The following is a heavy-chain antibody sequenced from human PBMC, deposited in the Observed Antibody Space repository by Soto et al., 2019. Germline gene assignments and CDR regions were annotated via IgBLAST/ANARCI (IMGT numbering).Heavy chain of an antibody. CDR1: GFTFSSYW. V-gene: IGHV3-7*01. CDR2: IKQDGSEK. J-gene: IGHJ6*02. CDR3: ASWGPTSPSQTYYYYYGMDV. Sequence: EVQLVESGGGLVQPGGSLRLSCAASGFTFSSYWMSWVRQAPGKGLEWVANIKQDGSEKYYVDSVKGRFTISRDNAKNSLYLQMNSLRAEDTAVYYCASWGPTSPSQTYYYYYGMDVWGQGTTVTVSS. D-gene: IGHD7-27*01.